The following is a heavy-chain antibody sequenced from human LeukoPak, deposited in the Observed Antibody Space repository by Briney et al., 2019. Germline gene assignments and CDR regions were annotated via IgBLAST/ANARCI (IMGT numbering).Heavy chain of an antibody. J-gene: IGHJ4*02. CDR2: ISGSGGST. Sequence: GGSLRLSCAASGSTFSSYAMSWVRQAPGKGLEWVSAISGSGGSTYYADSVKGRFTISRDNSKNTLYLQMNSLRAEDTAVYYCAQADSGSYPIDYWGQGTLVTVSS. CDR3: AQADSGSYPIDY. CDR1: GSTFSSYA. D-gene: IGHD1-26*01. V-gene: IGHV3-23*01.